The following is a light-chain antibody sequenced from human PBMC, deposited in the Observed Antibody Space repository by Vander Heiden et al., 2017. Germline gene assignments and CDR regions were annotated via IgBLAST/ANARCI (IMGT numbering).Light chain of an antibody. V-gene: IGKV1-39*01. J-gene: IGKJ2*01. Sequence: DIQMTQSPSSLSASVGARVTVTCRASQTIRNSLNWYQQKPGTAPRLLLYASSTLQSGVPSRFSGGGSGTDFTLTISDLQPEDFATYFCQQSYTTPRTFGQGTKVEI. CDR1: QTIRNS. CDR2: ASS. CDR3: QQSYTTPRT.